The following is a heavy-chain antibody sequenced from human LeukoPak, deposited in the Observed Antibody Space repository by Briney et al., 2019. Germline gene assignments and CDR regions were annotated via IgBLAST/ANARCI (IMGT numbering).Heavy chain of an antibody. D-gene: IGHD7-27*01. J-gene: IGHJ4*02. CDR1: GDSVSSANTA. Sequence: SQTLSLTCAISGDSVSSANTAWNWIRQSPSRGLEWLGSTYYMSKWYTDYAVSVKSRLTINPDTSKRQFSLHLNSLSREDTAVYYCARGWGFDFWGQGTLVTVSS. CDR2: TYYMSKWYT. CDR3: ARGWGFDF. V-gene: IGHV6-1*01.